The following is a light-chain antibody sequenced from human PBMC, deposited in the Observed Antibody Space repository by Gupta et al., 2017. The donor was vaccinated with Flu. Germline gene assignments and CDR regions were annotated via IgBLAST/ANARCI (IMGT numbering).Light chain of an antibody. J-gene: IGKJ3*01. CDR1: QSISSTF. CDR2: GAS. V-gene: IGKV3-20*01. Sequence: EIVLTQSPGTLSLSPGERATLSCRASQSISSTFLAWYQQTPDQPPRLLIYGASSRATGTPDRFSGSGAATDFTLIISRQEAEVFAVYYCHQNSIFLAFGPGTKVDIK. CDR3: HQNSIFLA.